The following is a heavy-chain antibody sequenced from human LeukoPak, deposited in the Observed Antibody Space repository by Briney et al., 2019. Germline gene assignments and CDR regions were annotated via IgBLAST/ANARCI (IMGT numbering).Heavy chain of an antibody. CDR1: GDSISSGSYY. Sequence: SETLFLTCTVSGDSISSGSYYWSWIRQPAGKGLEWIGRIYTSGSTNYNPSLKSRVIMSLDTSKNQFSLKLSSVTATDTAIYYCARYYSNFEYYFDYWGQGILVTVSS. D-gene: IGHD4-11*01. J-gene: IGHJ4*02. CDR3: ARYYSNFEYYFDY. CDR2: IYTSGST. V-gene: IGHV4-61*02.